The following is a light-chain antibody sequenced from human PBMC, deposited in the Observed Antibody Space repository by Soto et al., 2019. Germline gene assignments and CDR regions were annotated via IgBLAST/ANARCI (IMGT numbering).Light chain of an antibody. CDR1: QSIGYY. Sequence: DIQMTQSPSFLSASVGDRVTITCRASQSIGYYLNWYQQKPGTAPKLLIYAASSLQSGVPSRFSGSGSGTDFTLTISSLQPEDFATYYCQQSYSTPQNTFGQGTKLEIK. CDR3: QQSYSTPQNT. CDR2: AAS. V-gene: IGKV1-39*01. J-gene: IGKJ2*01.